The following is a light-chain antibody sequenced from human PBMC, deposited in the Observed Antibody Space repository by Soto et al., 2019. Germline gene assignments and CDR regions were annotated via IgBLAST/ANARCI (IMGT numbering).Light chain of an antibody. CDR3: QQYDSSPRT. CDR1: QSVSSSY. Sequence: EIGLTQCPGTLSLSPGERATLSCRASQSVSSSYLAWYQQKPGQAPRLLMYGASSRATGIPDRFSGSGSGTDFTLTISRLEPEDFAVYYCQQYDSSPRTFGQGTKVDIK. V-gene: IGKV3-20*01. J-gene: IGKJ1*01. CDR2: GAS.